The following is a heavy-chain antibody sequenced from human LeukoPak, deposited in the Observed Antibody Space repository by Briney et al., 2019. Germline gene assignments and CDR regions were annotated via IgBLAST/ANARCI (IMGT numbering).Heavy chain of an antibody. CDR2: IYYTGST. CDR1: GGSISSGTYY. V-gene: IGHV4-39*01. D-gene: IGHD3-9*01. J-gene: IGHJ4*02. Sequence: SQTLSLTCSVSGGSISSGTYYWGWIRQPPGKGLEWIGRIYYTGSTFYNPSLKSRVTISVDTSKNQFSLKLSSVTAADTAVYYCARPADHDILTGPTWEYYFDYWGQGTLVTVSS. CDR3: ARPADHDILTGPTWEYYFDY.